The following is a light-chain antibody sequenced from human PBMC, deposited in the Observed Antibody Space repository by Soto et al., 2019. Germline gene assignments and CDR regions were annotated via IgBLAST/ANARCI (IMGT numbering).Light chain of an antibody. CDR2: DVT. CDR1: SSDVGGYNF. CDR3: SSYTSSNTVV. V-gene: IGLV2-14*01. Sequence: QSALTQPAFVSGSPGQSITISCTGNSSDVGGYNFVSWYQQHPGKVPKLMIYDVTNRPSGVSNRFSGSKSGNTASLTISGLQAEDEADYYCSSYTSSNTVVFGTGTKLTVL. J-gene: IGLJ1*01.